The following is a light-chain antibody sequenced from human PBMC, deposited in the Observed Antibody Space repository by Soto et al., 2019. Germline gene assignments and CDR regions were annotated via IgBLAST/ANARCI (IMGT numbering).Light chain of an antibody. V-gene: IGLV2-8*01. Sequence: QSALTQPPSASGSPGQSVTISCTGTSSDIGAYNYVSWYQQHPGKAPKLMIYEVSKRPSGVPYRFSGSKSGNTASLTVSGLQADDEADYYCSSYAGGNSFVFGTGTKVTVL. CDR1: SSDIGAYNY. CDR3: SSYAGGNSFV. CDR2: EVS. J-gene: IGLJ1*01.